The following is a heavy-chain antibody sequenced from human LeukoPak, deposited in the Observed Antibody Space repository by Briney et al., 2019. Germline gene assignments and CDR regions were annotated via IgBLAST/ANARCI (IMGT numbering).Heavy chain of an antibody. CDR2: IFHSGSI. J-gene: IGHJ2*01. Sequence: SETLSLTCTVSGCSVSNGYYYWSWIRQPPGKRLEWIGYIFHSGSINNNPSLKSRVTISVDTSKNQFSLKLTSVTAADTAVYYCARAPQPTSYGDYGKRYFDLWGRGTLVTVSS. CDR3: ARAPQPTSYGDYGKRYFDL. D-gene: IGHD4-17*01. CDR1: GCSVSNGYYY. V-gene: IGHV4-61*01.